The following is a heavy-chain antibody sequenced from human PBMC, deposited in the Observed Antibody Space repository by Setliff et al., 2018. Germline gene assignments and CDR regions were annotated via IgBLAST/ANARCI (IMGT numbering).Heavy chain of an antibody. CDR3: ARAGHLVTTTFDY. J-gene: IGHJ4*01. CDR2: INTKTGDP. V-gene: IGHV7-4-1*02. D-gene: IGHD4-17*01. Sequence: ASVKVSCKSSGYSLSNYVMNWVRQAPGQGLEWMGWINTKTGDPTYAQGYTGRFAFSLDTSDSATYLDISNLKAEDTATYYCARAGHLVTTTFDYWGQGTLVTVSS. CDR1: GYSLSNYV.